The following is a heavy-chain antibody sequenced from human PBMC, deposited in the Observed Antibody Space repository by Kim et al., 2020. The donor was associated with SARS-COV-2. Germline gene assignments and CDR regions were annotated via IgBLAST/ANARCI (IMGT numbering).Heavy chain of an antibody. J-gene: IGHJ4*02. CDR2: ISSNGGST. CDR1: GFTFSSYA. V-gene: IGHV3-64*01. Sequence: GGSLRLSCAASGFTFSSYAMHWVRQAPGKGLEYVSAISSNGGSTYYANSVKGRFTISRDNSKNTLYLQMGSLRAEDMAVYYCARVYDILTGYHDWGQGTLVTVSS. D-gene: IGHD3-9*01. CDR3: ARVYDILTGYHD.